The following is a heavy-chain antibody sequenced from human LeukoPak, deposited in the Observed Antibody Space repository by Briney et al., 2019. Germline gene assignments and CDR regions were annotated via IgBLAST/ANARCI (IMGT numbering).Heavy chain of an antibody. Sequence: SETLSLTCAVSGDSISTNNWWTWVRQPSGKGLEWIGEIYHSGITNYNPSLKSRVTISVDKSKNQFSLKLNSVTAADTAVYYCARGPGSGWYRVDYWGQGTLVTVSS. V-gene: IGHV4-4*02. J-gene: IGHJ4*02. CDR2: IYHSGIT. D-gene: IGHD6-19*01. CDR3: ARGPGSGWYRVDY. CDR1: GDSISTNNW.